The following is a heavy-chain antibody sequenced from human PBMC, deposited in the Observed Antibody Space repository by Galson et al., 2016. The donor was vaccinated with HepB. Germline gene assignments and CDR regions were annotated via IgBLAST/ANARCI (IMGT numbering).Heavy chain of an antibody. V-gene: IGHV3-33*01. D-gene: IGHD6-25*01. Sequence: SLRLSCAASGFTFSTYGMHWVRQAPGKGLEWVAVIWYDGTNKYYADSVKGRFTISRDNSKNTLYLQMNSLRAEDTAVYYCARDRSGSLDYFDYWGQGTLVTVSS. J-gene: IGHJ4*02. CDR2: IWYDGTNK. CDR1: GFTFSTYG. CDR3: ARDRSGSLDYFDY.